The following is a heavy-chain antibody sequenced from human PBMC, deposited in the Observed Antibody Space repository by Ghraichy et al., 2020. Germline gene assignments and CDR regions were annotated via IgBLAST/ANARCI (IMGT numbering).Heavy chain of an antibody. J-gene: IGHJ5*02. Sequence: GGSLRLSCAASGFNVSSNYMFWVRQAPGKGLEWVSVIYSGGSTYYADSVKGRFTISRHNSKNRLYLQMNSLRAEDTTMYYCARASNGDYGENWFDPWGQGTLVTVSS. CDR3: ARASNGDYGENWFDP. D-gene: IGHD4-17*01. CDR1: GFNVSSNY. CDR2: IYSGGST. V-gene: IGHV3-53*04.